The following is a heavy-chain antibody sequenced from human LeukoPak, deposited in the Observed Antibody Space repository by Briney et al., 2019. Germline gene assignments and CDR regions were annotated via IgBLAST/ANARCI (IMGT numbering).Heavy chain of an antibody. CDR3: AKDPTDFDSSGQTYFDY. V-gene: IGHV3-30*02. CDR2: IRYDGSNK. CDR1: GFTFSSYG. Sequence: PGGSLRLSCAASGFTFSSYGMHWVRQAPGKGLEWVAFIRYDGSNKYYADSVKGRFTISRDNSKNTLYLHVNSLRPEDTAVYYCAKDPTDFDSSGQTYFDYWGQGTLVTVSS. J-gene: IGHJ4*02. D-gene: IGHD3-22*01.